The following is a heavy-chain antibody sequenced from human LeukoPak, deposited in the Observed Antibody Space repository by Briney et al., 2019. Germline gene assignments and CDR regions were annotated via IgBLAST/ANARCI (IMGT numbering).Heavy chain of an antibody. CDR1: GYTITSYY. J-gene: IGHJ6*03. Sequence: ASVKVSCKASGYTITSYYMHWVRQAPGQGLEWMGIINPSGGSTSYAQKNQGRVTMTRDTSTSTVYMELSSLRSDDTAVYYCARGAGWRSSSYYMDVWGKGTTVTVSS. V-gene: IGHV1-46*01. D-gene: IGHD6-6*01. CDR2: INPSGGST. CDR3: ARGAGWRSSSYYMDV.